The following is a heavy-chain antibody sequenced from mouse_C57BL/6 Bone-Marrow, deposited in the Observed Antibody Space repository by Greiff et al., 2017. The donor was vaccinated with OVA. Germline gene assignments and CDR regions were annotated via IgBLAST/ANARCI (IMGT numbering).Heavy chain of an antibody. Sequence: QVQLQQPGAELVKPGASVKLSCKASGYTFTSYWMHWVKQRPGQGLEWIGMIHPNSGSTNYNAKFKRKATLTVDKSSSTAYMQLSSLTSEDSAVYYCARGSSGRGDYWGQGTSVTVSS. CDR2: IHPNSGST. CDR3: ARGSSGRGDY. D-gene: IGHD3-2*02. CDR1: GYTFTSYW. V-gene: IGHV1-64*01. J-gene: IGHJ4*01.